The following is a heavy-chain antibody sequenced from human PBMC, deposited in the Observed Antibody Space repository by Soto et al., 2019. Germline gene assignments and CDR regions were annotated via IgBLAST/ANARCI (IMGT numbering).Heavy chain of an antibody. J-gene: IGHJ5*02. CDR1: GGSISSYY. V-gene: IGHV4-59*01. CDR3: ARGVNDFWSGYYTVGWFDP. D-gene: IGHD3-3*01. CDR2: IYYSGST. Sequence: SETLSLTCTVSGGSISSYYWSWIRQPPGKGLEWIGYIYYSGSTNYNPSLKSRVTISVDTSKNQFSLKLSSVTAADTAVYYCARGVNDFWSGYYTVGWFDPWGQGTLVTVSS.